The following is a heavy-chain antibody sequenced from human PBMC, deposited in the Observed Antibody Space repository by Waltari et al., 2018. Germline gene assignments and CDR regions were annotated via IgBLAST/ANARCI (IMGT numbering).Heavy chain of an antibody. CDR3: ATTSYCSSTSCYAAYYYYGMDV. CDR2: IYYSGST. Sequence: QVQLQESGPGLVKPSETLSLTCTVSGGSISSYYWSWIRQPPGKGLEWIGYIYYSGSTNYNPSLKSRVTISVDTSKNQFSLKLSSVTAADTAVYYCATTSYCSSTSCYAAYYYYGMDVWGQGTTVTVSS. CDR1: GGSISSYY. V-gene: IGHV4-59*01. D-gene: IGHD2-2*01. J-gene: IGHJ6*02.